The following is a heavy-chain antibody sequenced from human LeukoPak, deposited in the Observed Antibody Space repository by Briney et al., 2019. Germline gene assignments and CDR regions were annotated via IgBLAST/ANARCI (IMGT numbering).Heavy chain of an antibody. V-gene: IGHV3-11*01. Sequence: SLRLSCAASGFTFSDYYMSWIRQAPGKGLEWVSYISSSGSTIYYADSVKGRFTISRDNAKNSLYQQMNSLRAEDTAVYYCASGSSEYYYYYGMDVWGQGTTVTVSS. CDR3: ASGSSEYYYYYGMDV. J-gene: IGHJ6*02. CDR1: GFTFSDYY. CDR2: ISSSGSTI. D-gene: IGHD1-26*01.